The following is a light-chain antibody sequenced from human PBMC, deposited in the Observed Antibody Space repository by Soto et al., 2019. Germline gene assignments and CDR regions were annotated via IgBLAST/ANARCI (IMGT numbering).Light chain of an antibody. J-gene: IGKJ1*01. CDR3: MQGTHWPPT. CDR2: KAS. Sequence: DVVMTQSPLSLPVTLGQSASISCRSSQSVVYSDGIAYLSWFQQRPGQSPRRLIYKASNRDSGVPDRFSGSGSGTDFTLTISRGEAEDGGGYYCMQGTHWPPTFGRGTKVEIK. CDR1: QSVVYSDGIAY. V-gene: IGKV2-30*01.